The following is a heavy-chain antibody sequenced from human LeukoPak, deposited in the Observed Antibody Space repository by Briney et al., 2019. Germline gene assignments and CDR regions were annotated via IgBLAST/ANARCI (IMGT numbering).Heavy chain of an antibody. J-gene: IGHJ4*02. D-gene: IGHD3-9*01. V-gene: IGHV4-59*08. CDR3: SSVVLRYDGRMSYDY. Sequence: SETLSLTCTVSGGSISSFYWSWIRQRPGQGLEYIGHLSYSETTSYNTSLQSRVTISITTSRNPFSQKLSPGTAAATAEYSCSSVVLRYDGRMSYDYWGQGALGTVS. CDR2: LSYSETT. CDR1: GGSISSFY.